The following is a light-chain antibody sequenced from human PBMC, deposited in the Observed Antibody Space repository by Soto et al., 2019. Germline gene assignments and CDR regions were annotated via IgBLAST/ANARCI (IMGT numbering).Light chain of an antibody. Sequence: ELVLTQSPGTLSLSPGARATLSCRASQTIDSSYLAWLRQKPGQAPRLLIYSASSSPTGIPARFSGSGSGTDFTLTISRLEPEDFAVYYWQYYVTSPTCGGGTKVEIK. V-gene: IGKV3-20*01. CDR3: QYYVTSPT. CDR1: QTIDSSY. CDR2: SAS. J-gene: IGKJ4*01.